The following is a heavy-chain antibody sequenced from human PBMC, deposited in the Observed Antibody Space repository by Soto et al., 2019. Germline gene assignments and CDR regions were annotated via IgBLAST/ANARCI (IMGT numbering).Heavy chain of an antibody. Sequence: QVQLQQWGAGLLKPSETLSLTCAVYGGSFSAYWNWIRQPPRKGLEWVVESNHRVSTNYNPSLRSRVTISVDTSKIQFSLTLTSVHAADSAVYYCARASGGMDVWGQGTTVTDSS. CDR3: ARASGGMDV. CDR2: SNHRVST. D-gene: IGHD6-19*01. CDR1: GGSFSAY. V-gene: IGHV4-34*01. J-gene: IGHJ6*02.